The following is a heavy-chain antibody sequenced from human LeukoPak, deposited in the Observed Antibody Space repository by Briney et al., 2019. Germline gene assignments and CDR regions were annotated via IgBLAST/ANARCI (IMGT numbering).Heavy chain of an antibody. V-gene: IGHV3-7*01. CDR1: GFTFGSYW. CDR3: ARETTDDFFYYYMDV. CDR2: IKQDGSER. J-gene: IGHJ6*03. D-gene: IGHD1/OR15-1a*01. Sequence: PGGSLRLSCAAPGFTFGSYWMSSVRQSPGKGLESVANIKQDGSERYYMDSVKGRFTISRDNAKASLYLQMNSLRAEDMSVYYCARETTDDFFYYYMDVWGKGTTVTISS.